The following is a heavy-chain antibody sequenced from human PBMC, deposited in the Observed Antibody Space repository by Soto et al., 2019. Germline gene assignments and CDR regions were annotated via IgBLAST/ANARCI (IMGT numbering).Heavy chain of an antibody. V-gene: IGHV3-23*01. CDR1: GFSFGSYA. J-gene: IGHJ4*02. Sequence: VGSLRLSCAASGFSFGSYALSWVRQAPGKGLEWVSTISGSDGKTFYADSVKGRFSISRDTSQSALYLQMNSLRADDTAMYYCARWSYLDYWGQGTRVTVSS. CDR3: ARWSYLDY. CDR2: ISGSDGKT. D-gene: IGHD3-3*01.